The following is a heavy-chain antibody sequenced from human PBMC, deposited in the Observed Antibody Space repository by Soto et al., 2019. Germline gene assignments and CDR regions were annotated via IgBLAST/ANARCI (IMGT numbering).Heavy chain of an antibody. CDR2: ISYDGSNK. V-gene: IGHV3-30-3*01. CDR3: ARRHDNRWIQLWPRSYYYYYGMDV. D-gene: IGHD5-18*01. Sequence: GGSLKLSSAASGFTFSSYAMHWARQAPGKGLEWVAVISYDGSNKYYADSVKGRFTISRDNSKNTLYLQMNSLRAEDTAVYYCARRHDNRWIQLWPRSYYYYYGMDVWGQGTTVTVSS. CDR1: GFTFSSYA. J-gene: IGHJ6*01.